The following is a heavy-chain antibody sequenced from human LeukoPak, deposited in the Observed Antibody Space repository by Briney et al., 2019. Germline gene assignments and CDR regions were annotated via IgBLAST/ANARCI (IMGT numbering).Heavy chain of an antibody. J-gene: IGHJ6*02. V-gene: IGHV3-23*01. Sequence: TGGSLRLSCAASGFTFSSYAMSWVRQAPGKGLEWVSAISGSGGSTYYADSVKGRFTISRDNSKNTLYLQMNSLRAEDTAVYYCAKDPDTRPSYYDFWSGYYTHYYYGMDVWGQGTTVTVSS. CDR2: ISGSGGST. D-gene: IGHD3-3*01. CDR1: GFTFSSYA. CDR3: AKDPDTRPSYYDFWSGYYTHYYYGMDV.